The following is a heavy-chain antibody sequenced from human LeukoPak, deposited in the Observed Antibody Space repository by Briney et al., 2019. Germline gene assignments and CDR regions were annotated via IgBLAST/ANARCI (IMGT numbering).Heavy chain of an antibody. D-gene: IGHD5-18*01. Sequence: SETLSLTCTVSGGSISSSSYYWGWIRQPPGKGLEWIGSIYYSGSTYYNPSLKSRVTISVDTSKNQFSLKLSSVTAADTAVYYCARDLGYSYGSRSDSFDYWGQGTLVTVSS. J-gene: IGHJ4*02. CDR3: ARDLGYSYGSRSDSFDY. CDR1: GGSISSSSYY. V-gene: IGHV4-39*07. CDR2: IYYSGST.